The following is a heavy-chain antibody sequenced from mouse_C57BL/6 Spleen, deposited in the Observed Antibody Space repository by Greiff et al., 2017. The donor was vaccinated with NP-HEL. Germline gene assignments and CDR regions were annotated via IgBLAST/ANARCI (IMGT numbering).Heavy chain of an antibody. CDR3: ARDGVTTKRNYYAIDY. CDR1: GYSITSGYY. CDR2: ISYDGSN. V-gene: IGHV3-6*01. D-gene: IGHD2-2*01. Sequence: EVQLVESGPGLVKPSQSLSLTCSVTGYSITSGYYWNWIRQFPGNKLEWMGYISYDGSNNYNPSLKNRISITRDTSKNQFFLKLNSVTTEDTATYYCARDGVTTKRNYYAIDYWGQGTSVTVSS. J-gene: IGHJ4*01.